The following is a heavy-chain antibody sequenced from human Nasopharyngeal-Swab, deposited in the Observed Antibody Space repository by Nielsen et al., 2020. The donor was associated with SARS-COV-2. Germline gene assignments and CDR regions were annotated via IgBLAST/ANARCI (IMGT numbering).Heavy chain of an antibody. CDR1: GFTFSSYG. D-gene: IGHD1-1*01. CDR3: AKGGGTTGTVGLDI. Sequence: GESLKISCAASGFTFSSYGMHWVRQAPGKGLEWVAVISYDGSNKYYAGSVKGRFTISRDNSKNTLYLQMNSLRAEDTAVYYCAKGGGTTGTVGLDIWGQGTMVTVSS. CDR2: ISYDGSNK. V-gene: IGHV3-30*18. J-gene: IGHJ3*02.